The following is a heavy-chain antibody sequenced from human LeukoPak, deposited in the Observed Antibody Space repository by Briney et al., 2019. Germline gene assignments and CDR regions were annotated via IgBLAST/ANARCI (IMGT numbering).Heavy chain of an antibody. V-gene: IGHV4-61*01. CDR3: ARKDGDG. CDR1: GGSISSSSYY. CDR2: IYNSGST. Sequence: PSETLSLTCTVSGGSISSSSYYWTWIRQPPGEGLEWIGHIYNSGSTNYNPSLRGRVTISLDTSKNQVSLKLSSVTAADTAMYYCARKDGDGWGQGTLVTVSS. D-gene: IGHD5-24*01. J-gene: IGHJ4*02.